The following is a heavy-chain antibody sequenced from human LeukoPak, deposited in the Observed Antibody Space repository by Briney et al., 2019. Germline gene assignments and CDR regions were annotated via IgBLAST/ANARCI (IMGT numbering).Heavy chain of an antibody. Sequence: GASVKVSCKASGYTFTGYYMHWVRQAPGQGLEWMGRINPNSGGTNYGQKFQGRVTMTRDQSISTAYQELSRLRSDDTAVYYCARGGYSYGSGSGYYGMDVWGQGTTVTVSS. CDR2: INPNSGGT. CDR3: ARGGYSYGSGSGYYGMDV. J-gene: IGHJ6*02. V-gene: IGHV1-2*06. D-gene: IGHD5-18*01. CDR1: GYTFTGYY.